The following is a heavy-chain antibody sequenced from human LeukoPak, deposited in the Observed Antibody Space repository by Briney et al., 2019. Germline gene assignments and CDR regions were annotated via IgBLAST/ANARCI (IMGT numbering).Heavy chain of an antibody. CDR2: IIPIFGTA. J-gene: IGHJ6*03. CDR1: GGTFSSYA. Sequence: ASVKVSCKASGGTFSSYAISWVRQAPGQGLEWMGGIIPIFGTANYAQKFQGRVTITTDESTSTAYMELSSLRSEDTAVYSCARAKYSSSWYPYYYYMDVWGKGTTVTVSS. V-gene: IGHV1-69*05. D-gene: IGHD6-13*01. CDR3: ARAKYSSSWYPYYYYMDV.